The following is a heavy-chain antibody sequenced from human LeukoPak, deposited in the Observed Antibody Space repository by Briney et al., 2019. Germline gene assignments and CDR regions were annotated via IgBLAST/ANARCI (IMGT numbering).Heavy chain of an antibody. J-gene: IGHJ4*02. V-gene: IGHV3-11*01. CDR2: ISSSGSTI. CDR1: GFTFSDYY. Sequence: PGGSLRLSCAASGFTFSDYYMSWIRQAPGKGLEWVSYISSSGSTIYYADSVKGRFTISRDNAKNSLYLQMNSLRAEDTAVHYCARDPSASYDSSGYSPDVLGYWGQGTLVTVSS. CDR3: ARDPSASYDSSGYSPDVLGY. D-gene: IGHD3-22*01.